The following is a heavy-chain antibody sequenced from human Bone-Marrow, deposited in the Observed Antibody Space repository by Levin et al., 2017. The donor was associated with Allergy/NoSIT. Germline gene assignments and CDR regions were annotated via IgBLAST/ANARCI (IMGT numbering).Heavy chain of an antibody. CDR1: GFTFSSSH. V-gene: IGHV3-23*01. CDR3: AKGRYDSGRYHYSFEY. Sequence: QPGGSLRLSCAASGFTFSSSHMGWVRQAPGKGLEWVSGLNGAGTDIHYTDSVKGRFTITRDNAEDTLYLQMNTLRAEDSAVYFCAKGRYDSGRYHYSFEYWGQGTPVTVSS. D-gene: IGHD3-22*01. J-gene: IGHJ4*02. CDR2: LNGAGTDI.